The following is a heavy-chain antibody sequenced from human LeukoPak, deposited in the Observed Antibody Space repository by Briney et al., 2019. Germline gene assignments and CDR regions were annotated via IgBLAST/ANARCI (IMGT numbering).Heavy chain of an antibody. CDR3: ARVSPPGSSWYGGWFDP. J-gene: IGHJ5*02. V-gene: IGHV4-34*01. Sequence: PSETLSLTCAVYGGSFSGYYWSWIRQPPGKGLEWIGEINHSGSTNYNPSLKSRVTISVDTSKNQFSLKLSSVTAADTAVYYCARVSPPGSSWYGGWFDPWGQGTLVTVSS. CDR1: GGSFSGYY. CDR2: INHSGST. D-gene: IGHD6-13*01.